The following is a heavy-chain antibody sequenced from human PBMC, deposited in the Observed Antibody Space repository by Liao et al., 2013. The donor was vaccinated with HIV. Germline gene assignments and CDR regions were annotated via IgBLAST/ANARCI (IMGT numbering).Heavy chain of an antibody. J-gene: IGHJ3*02. CDR1: GGSISSGSYY. CDR2: IYTSGST. Sequence: QVLLQESGPGLVKPSQTLSLTCTVSGGSISSGSYYWSWIRQPAGKGLEWIGRIYTSGSTNYNPSLKSRVTISVDTSKNQFSLKLTSVTAADTAVYYCASWLQPGAFDIWGQGTMVTVSS. CDR3: ASWLQPGAFDI. V-gene: IGHV4-61*02. D-gene: IGHD5-24*01.